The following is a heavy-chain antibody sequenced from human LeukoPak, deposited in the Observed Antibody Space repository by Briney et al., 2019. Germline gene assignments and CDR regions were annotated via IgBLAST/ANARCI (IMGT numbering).Heavy chain of an antibody. D-gene: IGHD6-25*01. V-gene: IGHV1-8*03. J-gene: IGHJ4*02. Sequence: GASVKVSCKASGYTFTNYHINWVRRAPGQGLEWVGWMNPNNGDSGFAQNFQGRVAITRDTSMSTAYMDLGSLRSEDTAVYFCARTASFTASGYDYWGQGTLVTVSS. CDR3: ARTASFTASGYDY. CDR2: MNPNNGDS. CDR1: GYTFTNYH.